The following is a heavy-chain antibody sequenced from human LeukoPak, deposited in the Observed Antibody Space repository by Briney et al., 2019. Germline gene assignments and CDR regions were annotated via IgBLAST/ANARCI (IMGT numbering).Heavy chain of an antibody. V-gene: IGHV4-39*01. CDR3: ARHGQYSSGWYGANDAFDI. D-gene: IGHD6-19*01. Sequence: SETLSLTCTVSGGSLSSSSYYWGWIRQPPGKGLEWIGSIYYSGSTYYNPSLKSRVTISVDTSKNQFSLKLSSVTAADTAVYYCARHGQYSSGWYGANDAFDIWGQGTMVTVSS. CDR1: GGSLSSSSYY. J-gene: IGHJ3*02. CDR2: IYYSGST.